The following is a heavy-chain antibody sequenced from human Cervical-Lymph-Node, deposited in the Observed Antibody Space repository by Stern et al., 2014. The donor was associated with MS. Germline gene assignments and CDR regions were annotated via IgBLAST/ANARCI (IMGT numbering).Heavy chain of an antibody. CDR3: ARGNYDVLTDNGGHGFDI. D-gene: IGHD3-9*01. CDR2: IYSGGST. Sequence: QLQLQESGPGLVKPSQTLSLTCTVSGGSISSGNYYWSWIRQPAGEGLEWIGRIYSGGSTPYNPSLTSRVTLSAATSPRPFSLWLNSVTAADTAVYYCARGNYDVLTDNGGHGFDIWGQGTMVTVSS. V-gene: IGHV4-61*02. CDR1: GGSISSGNYY. J-gene: IGHJ3*02.